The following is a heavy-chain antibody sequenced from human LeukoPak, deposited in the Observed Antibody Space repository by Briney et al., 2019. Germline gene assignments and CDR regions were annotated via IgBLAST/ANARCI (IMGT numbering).Heavy chain of an antibody. V-gene: IGHV3-21*01. D-gene: IGHD6-13*01. J-gene: IGHJ4*02. CDR2: ISSSRSYI. CDR3: AGGGYSSSWLNFDY. Sequence: PGGSLRLSCAVSGFTFSSYSMNGVRQAPGKGLEWVSSISSSRSYIYYADSVKGRFTISRDNAKNSLYLQMNSLRAEDTAVYYCAGGGYSSSWLNFDYWGQGTLVTVSS. CDR1: GFTFSSYS.